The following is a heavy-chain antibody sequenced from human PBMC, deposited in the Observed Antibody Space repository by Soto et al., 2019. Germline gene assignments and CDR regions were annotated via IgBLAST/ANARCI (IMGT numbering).Heavy chain of an antibody. V-gene: IGHV3-33*01. CDR3: ARDPQALLADSYNWFDP. J-gene: IGHJ5*02. Sequence: QVQLVESGGGVVQPGRSLRLSCAASGFTFSSYGMHWVRQAPGKGLEWVAVIWYDGSNKYYADSVKGRFTISRDNSKNTLYLQMNSLRAEDTAVYYCARDPQALLADSYNWFDPWGQGTLVTVSS. D-gene: IGHD6-13*01. CDR2: IWYDGSNK. CDR1: GFTFSSYG.